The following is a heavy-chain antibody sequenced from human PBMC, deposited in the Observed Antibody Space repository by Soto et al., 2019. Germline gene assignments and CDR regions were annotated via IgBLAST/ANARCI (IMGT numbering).Heavy chain of an antibody. J-gene: IGHJ4*02. CDR2: IIPFLDVT. CDR1: GGTFSSDG. V-gene: IGHV1-69*04. D-gene: IGHD2-2*02. CDR3: ARSRSCTSATCYTPQPFDY. Sequence: ASVKVSCKASGGTFSSDGINWVRQTPGQGLEWMGRIIPFLDVTNYAQKFPSRVTITAEKATSIAYLELNSLKSEDTAVYYCARSRSCTSATCYTPQPFDYWSQGALVTVSS.